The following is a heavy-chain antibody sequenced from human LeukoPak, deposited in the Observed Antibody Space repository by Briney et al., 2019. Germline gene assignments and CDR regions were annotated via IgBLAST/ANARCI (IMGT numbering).Heavy chain of an antibody. Sequence: SGPTLVKPTQTLTLTCTFSGFSLTTGGVAVGWIRQPPGKALEWLALIYGNDDKRYSPSLKSRLTISKDTSKNRVVLTMTNMDPVDTATYYCAHRVSSGFDYWGQGTLVTVSS. V-gene: IGHV2-5*01. D-gene: IGHD6-25*01. J-gene: IGHJ4*02. CDR1: GFSLTTGGVA. CDR3: AHRVSSGFDY. CDR2: IYGNDDK.